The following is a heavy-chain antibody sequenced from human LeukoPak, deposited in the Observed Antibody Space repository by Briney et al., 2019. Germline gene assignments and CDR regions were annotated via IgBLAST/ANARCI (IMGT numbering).Heavy chain of an antibody. CDR3: ARDRDY. Sequence: PGGSLRLSCAASGFTFSSSAMHWVRQAPDKGLEWVAVISYDGSNKYYADSVKGRFTISRDNAKNSLYLQMNSLRAEDTAVYYCARDRDYWGQGTLVTVSS. CDR1: GFTFSSSA. J-gene: IGHJ4*02. CDR2: ISYDGSNK. V-gene: IGHV3-30-3*01.